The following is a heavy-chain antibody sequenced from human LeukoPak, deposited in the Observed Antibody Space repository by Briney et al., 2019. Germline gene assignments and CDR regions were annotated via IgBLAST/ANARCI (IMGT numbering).Heavy chain of an antibody. CDR3: AKDIVVSGYYGMDV. Sequence: GGSLRLSCAASGFTLSSYAMSWVRQAPGKGLEWVSSIRTNGGSTYYADSVKGRFTISRDNSKNRLYLQMNSLRAEDTAVYYCAKDIVVSGYYGMDVWGQGTTVTVSS. CDR2: IRTNGGST. D-gene: IGHD2-21*01. V-gene: IGHV3-23*01. J-gene: IGHJ6*02. CDR1: GFTLSSYA.